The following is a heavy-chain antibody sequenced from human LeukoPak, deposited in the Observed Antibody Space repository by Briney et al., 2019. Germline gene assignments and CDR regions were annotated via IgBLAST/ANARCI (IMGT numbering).Heavy chain of an antibody. CDR3: ARGGSYFDISGYYFY. J-gene: IGHJ4*02. CDR1: GLTVGSNT. CDR2: IYSGGST. Sequence: GGSLGLSCAASGLTVGSNTMSWVRQAPGKGLEWVSIIYSGGSTSYADSVKGRFTISRDNSKNTLYLQMNSLRTEDTAVYYCARGGSYFDISGYYFYWGQGTLVTVSS. V-gene: IGHV3-66*01. D-gene: IGHD3-22*01.